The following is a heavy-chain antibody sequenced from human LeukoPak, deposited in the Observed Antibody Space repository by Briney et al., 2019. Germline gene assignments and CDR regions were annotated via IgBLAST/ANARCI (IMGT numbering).Heavy chain of an antibody. CDR3: ARGRLRVVYEV. V-gene: IGHV4-34*01. J-gene: IGHJ6*04. Sequence: SETLSLTCAVYGGSFSGYYWSWIRQPPGKGLEWIGEINHSGSTNYNPSLKSRVTISVDTSKNQFSLKLSSVTAADTAVYYCARGRLRVVYEVWGKGTTVTVPS. CDR2: INHSGST. CDR1: GGSFSGYY. D-gene: IGHD2-8*02.